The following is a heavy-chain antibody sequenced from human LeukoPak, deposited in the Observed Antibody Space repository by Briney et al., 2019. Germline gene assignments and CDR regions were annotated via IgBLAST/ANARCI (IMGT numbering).Heavy chain of an antibody. CDR1: GFTFSSYA. CDR3: ARDFFDY. V-gene: IGHV3-30*01. Sequence: GGSLRLSCAASGFTFSSYAMHWVRQAPGKGLEWVAVISYDGSNKYYADSVKGRFTISRDNSKNTLYLQMNSLRAEDTAVYYCARDFFDYWGQGTLVTVSS. CDR2: ISYDGSNK. J-gene: IGHJ4*02.